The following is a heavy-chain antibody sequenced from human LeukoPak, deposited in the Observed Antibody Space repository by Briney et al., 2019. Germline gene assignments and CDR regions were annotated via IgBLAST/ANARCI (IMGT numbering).Heavy chain of an antibody. CDR1: GCAFGEFA. CDR3: TRDVDFAS. CDR2: ISWNSDDI. V-gene: IGHV3-9*01. J-gene: IGHJ4*02. Sequence: PGRSLRLSCAASGCAFGEFAMHWVRQLPGGGLEWVSGISWNSDDIDYAASVRGRFTISRDNAKSCLYLQMNSMREDDTALYYCTRDVDFASWGQGTQVTVAS.